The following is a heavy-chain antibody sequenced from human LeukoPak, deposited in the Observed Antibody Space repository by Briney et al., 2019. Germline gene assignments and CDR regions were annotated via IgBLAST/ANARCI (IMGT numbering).Heavy chain of an antibody. V-gene: IGHV4-38-2*02. D-gene: IGHD3-22*01. Sequence: SETLSLTCAVSGYSISRGYYWAWIRQPPGKGLAWIGKIYYNGNTYYNPSLKGRVTIYVDPSKNQFSLKLSSETAADTALYYCAREFTEYYYDSSKASYWGQGTLVTVSS. CDR2: IYYNGNT. CDR1: GYSISRGYY. CDR3: AREFTEYYYDSSKASY. J-gene: IGHJ4*02.